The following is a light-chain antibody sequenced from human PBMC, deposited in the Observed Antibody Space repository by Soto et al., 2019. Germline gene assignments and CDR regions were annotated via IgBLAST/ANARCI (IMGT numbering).Light chain of an antibody. CDR1: QSVSSD. J-gene: IGKJ4*01. CDR2: GAS. V-gene: IGKV3-15*01. Sequence: EIVMTQSPATLSLSPGERATLSCRASQSVSSDLAWYQQRPGQAPRLLIYGASTRATGIPARFSGGGSGTQFTLTISSLQSEDFAVYYCQKYNSAPLTFGGGTKVEIK. CDR3: QKYNSAPLT.